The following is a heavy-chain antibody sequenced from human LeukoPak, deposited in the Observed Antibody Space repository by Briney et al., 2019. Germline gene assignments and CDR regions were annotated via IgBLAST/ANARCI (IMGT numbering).Heavy chain of an antibody. CDR2: ISAYNGNT. J-gene: IGHJ6*02. V-gene: IGHV1-18*01. CDR3: ARDTVVTARYYYYGMGV. Sequence: ASVKVSCKASGYTFTSYGISWVRQAPGQGLEWMGWISAYNGNTNYAQKLQGRVTMTTDTSTSTAYMELRSLRSDDTAVYYCARDTVVTARYYYYGMGVWGQGTTVTVSS. D-gene: IGHD2-21*02. CDR1: GYTFTSYG.